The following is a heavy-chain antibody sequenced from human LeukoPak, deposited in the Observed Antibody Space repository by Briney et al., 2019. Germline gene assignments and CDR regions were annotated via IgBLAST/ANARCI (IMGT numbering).Heavy chain of an antibody. V-gene: IGHV4-59*01. D-gene: IGHD3-22*01. Sequence: SETLSLTCTVSVVSISGYYWNWIRQPPGKGLEWIGYTSNSGSTNNNPSLKSRLTISIDTSKNQFSLRLNSVTAADTAFYYCAIAGSGYSFDYWGQGKLVTVSS. CDR2: TSNSGST. CDR1: VVSISGYY. J-gene: IGHJ4*02. CDR3: AIAGSGYSFDY.